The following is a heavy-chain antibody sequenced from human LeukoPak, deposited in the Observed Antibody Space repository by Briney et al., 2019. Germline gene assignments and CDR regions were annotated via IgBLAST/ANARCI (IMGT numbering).Heavy chain of an antibody. CDR3: ARSHPRVGGSYQGFFDY. Sequence: PSETLSLTCAVYGGSFSGYYWSWIRQHPGKGLEWIGYIYYSGSTYYNPSLKSRVTISVDTSKNQFSLKLSSVTAADTAVYYCARSHPRVGGSYQGFFDYWGQGTLVTVSS. CDR2: IYYSGST. CDR1: GGSFSGYY. D-gene: IGHD1-26*01. V-gene: IGHV4-31*11. J-gene: IGHJ4*02.